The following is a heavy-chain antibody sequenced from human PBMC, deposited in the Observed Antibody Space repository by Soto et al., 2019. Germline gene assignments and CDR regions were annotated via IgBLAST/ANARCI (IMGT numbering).Heavy chain of an antibody. V-gene: IGHV3-21*06. CDR1: GFTFSSHS. CDR2: MSSSAGCI. CDR3: ARDFVSAVGFAYGFDA. Sequence: GGSLRLSCEASGFTFSSHSMNWVRQVPGKGLEWLAAMSSSAGCIHYGDSMRGRITISRDNAKNALYLQINSLRADDWAVYFCARDFVSAVGFAYGFDAWGQGTPVNVSS. D-gene: IGHD3-16*02. J-gene: IGHJ4*02.